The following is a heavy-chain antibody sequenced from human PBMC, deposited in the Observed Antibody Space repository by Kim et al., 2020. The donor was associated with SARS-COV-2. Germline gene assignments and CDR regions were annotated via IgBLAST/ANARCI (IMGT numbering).Heavy chain of an antibody. D-gene: IGHD4-17*01. V-gene: IGHV3-73*01. CDR2: IRSKANNYAT. CDR3: TRPLMTTVTPSPRGWAYGMDV. Sequence: GGSLRLSCAASGFTFSGSAMHWVRQASGKGLEWVGRIRSKANNYATADAASVKGRFTIARDDSKNTAYLQMNSLKTEDTAVYYSTRPLMTTVTPSPRGWAYGMDVWGQGTTVTVSS. CDR1: GFTFSGSA. J-gene: IGHJ6*02.